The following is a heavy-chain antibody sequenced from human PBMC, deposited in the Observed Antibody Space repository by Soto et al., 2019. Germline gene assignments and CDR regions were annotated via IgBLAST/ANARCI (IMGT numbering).Heavy chain of an antibody. D-gene: IGHD5-12*01. CDR2: IYSGGNT. V-gene: IGHV3-66*01. J-gene: IGHJ4*02. CDR3: AKEDGSPFGY. CDR1: EFTVSTSY. Sequence: EVQLVESGGGLVQPGGSLRLSCAASEFTVSTSYMSWVRQAPGKGQEWVSVIYSGGNTYYADSVKGRFTISRDSSRNTLYLQMNTLRAEDTAVYYCAKEDGSPFGYWGQGTLVTVSS.